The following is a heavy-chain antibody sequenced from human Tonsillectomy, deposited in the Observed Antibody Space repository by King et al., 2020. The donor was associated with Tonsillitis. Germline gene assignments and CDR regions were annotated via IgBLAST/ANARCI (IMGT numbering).Heavy chain of an antibody. CDR1: GFIFSSYA. Sequence: VQLVESGGGLVQPGGSLRLSCAASGFIFSSYAWVRQAPGRGLEWISYSGHGYTYYADSVKGRFAVSRDNSENTVYLQMSSLRAEDTAVYYCAKSAPPEGYWGQGTLVTVSS. CDR2: SGHGYT. J-gene: IGHJ4*02. CDR3: AKSAPPEGY. V-gene: IGHV3-23*03.